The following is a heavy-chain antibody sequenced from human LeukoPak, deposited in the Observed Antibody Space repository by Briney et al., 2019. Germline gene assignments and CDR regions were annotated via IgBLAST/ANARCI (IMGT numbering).Heavy chain of an antibody. V-gene: IGHV4-4*02. Sequence: PSGTLSLTCAVSGGSISSSNWWSWVRQPPGKGLEWIGEIYHSASTNYNPSLKSRVTISVDKSKNQFSLKLSSVTAADTAVYYCASAGGTGYYFDYWGQGTLVTVSS. D-gene: IGHD3/OR15-3a*01. CDR1: GGSISSSNW. J-gene: IGHJ4*02. CDR3: ASAGGTGYYFDY. CDR2: IYHSAST.